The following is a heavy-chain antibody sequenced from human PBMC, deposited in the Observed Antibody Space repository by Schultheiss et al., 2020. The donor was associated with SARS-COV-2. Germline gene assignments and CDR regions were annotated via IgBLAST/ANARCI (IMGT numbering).Heavy chain of an antibody. J-gene: IGHJ6*02. CDR1: GGSFSGYY. Sequence: SETLSLTCAVYGGSFSGYYWSWIRQPPGKGLEWIGEIYHSGSTNYNPSLKSRVTISVDKSKNQFSLKLSSVTAADTAVYYCARVPGGNTGYYYYYYGMDVWGQGTTVTVSS. V-gene: IGHV4-34*01. CDR3: ARVPGGNTGYYYYYYGMDV. D-gene: IGHD4-23*01. CDR2: IYHSGST.